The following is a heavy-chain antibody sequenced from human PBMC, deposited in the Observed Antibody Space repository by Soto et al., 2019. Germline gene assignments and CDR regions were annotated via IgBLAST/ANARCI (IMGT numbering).Heavy chain of an antibody. CDR3: ARDAYYGSGSYAY. D-gene: IGHD3-10*01. CDR2: IGGSSDSI. CDR1: GFTFSSYS. J-gene: IGHJ4*02. V-gene: IGHV3-21*01. Sequence: PGGSLRLYCTGSGFTFSSYSMNWVRQAPGKGLEWVSSIGGSSDSISYADSVKGRFTISRDNSKNTLYLQMNSLRAEDTAVYYCARDAYYGSGSYAYWGQGTLVTVSS.